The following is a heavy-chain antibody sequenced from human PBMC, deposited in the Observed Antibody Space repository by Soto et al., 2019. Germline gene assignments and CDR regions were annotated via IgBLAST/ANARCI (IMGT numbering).Heavy chain of an antibody. D-gene: IGHD3-9*01. V-gene: IGHV3-30*04. CDR3: AKGLRYFDWLFGIDY. Sequence: GGSLRLSCAASGFTFSSYAMHWVRQAPGKGLEWVAVISYDGSNKYYADSVKGRFTISRDNSKNTLYLQMNSLRAEDTAVYYCAKGLRYFDWLFGIDYWGQGTLVTVSS. CDR1: GFTFSSYA. CDR2: ISYDGSNK. J-gene: IGHJ4*02.